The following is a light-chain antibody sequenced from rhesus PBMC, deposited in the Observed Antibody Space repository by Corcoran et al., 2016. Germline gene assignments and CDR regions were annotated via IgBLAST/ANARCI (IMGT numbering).Light chain of an antibody. CDR1: QGISSY. J-gene: IGKJ2*01. CDR2: NAN. CDR3: QQYNSLPYS. V-gene: IGKV1-32*01. Sequence: DIQMTQSPSSLSASVGDRVTITCRTSQGISSYLNWYQQKPGKAPKLLIYNANRLERGVPSRFGGSGSGTESHLTISSLQPEDFASYDGQQYNSLPYSFGQGTKVEIK.